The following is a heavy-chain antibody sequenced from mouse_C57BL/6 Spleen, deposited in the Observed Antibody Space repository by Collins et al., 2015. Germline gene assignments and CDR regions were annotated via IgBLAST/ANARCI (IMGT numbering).Heavy chain of an antibody. D-gene: IGHD2-3*01. Sequence: WIYPGDGNIKYNEKFKGKATLTVDTSSSTASMELHSLTSEDSAVYFCARDGYSSYWGQGTLVTVSA. CDR2: IYPGDGNI. J-gene: IGHJ3*02. CDR3: ARDGYSSY. V-gene: IGHV1-85*01.